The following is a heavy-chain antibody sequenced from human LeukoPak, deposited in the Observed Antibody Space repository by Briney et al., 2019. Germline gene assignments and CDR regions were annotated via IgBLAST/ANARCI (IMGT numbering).Heavy chain of an antibody. Sequence: ASVKVSCKASGGTFSSYAISWVRQAPGQGLEWMGWIDPNSGGTNYAQKFQGRVTMTRDTSISTAYMELSRLRSDDTAVYYCAREVVGATTMSEYFQHWGQGTLVTVSS. J-gene: IGHJ1*01. CDR2: IDPNSGGT. CDR3: AREVVGATTMSEYFQH. V-gene: IGHV1-2*02. D-gene: IGHD1-26*01. CDR1: GGTFSSYA.